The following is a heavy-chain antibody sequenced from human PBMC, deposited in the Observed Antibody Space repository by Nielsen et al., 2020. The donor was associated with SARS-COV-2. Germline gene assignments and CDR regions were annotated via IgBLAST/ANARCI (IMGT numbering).Heavy chain of an antibody. CDR2: INHSGST. J-gene: IGHJ6*02. D-gene: IGHD1-26*01. Sequence: SETLSLTCTVSGGSISSSSYYWGWIRQPPGKGLEWIGEINHSGSTNYNPSLKSRVTISIDTSKNQFSLKLSSVTAADTAVYYCARGGSGSYYMYYYYYYGMDVWGQGTTVTVSS. V-gene: IGHV4-39*07. CDR3: ARGGSGSYYMYYYYYYGMDV. CDR1: GGSISSSSYY.